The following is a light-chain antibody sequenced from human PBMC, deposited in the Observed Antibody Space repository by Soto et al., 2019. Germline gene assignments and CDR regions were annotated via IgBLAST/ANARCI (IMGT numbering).Light chain of an antibody. CDR2: GAS. J-gene: IGKJ1*01. Sequence: EIVLTQSPGTLSLSPGXRATLSCRASQSVSSSYLAWYQQKPGQAPRLLIYGASSRATGIPDRFSGSGSGTDFTLTISRLEPEDFAVYYCQQYGSSQTFGQGTKV. CDR3: QQYGSSQT. CDR1: QSVSSSY. V-gene: IGKV3-20*01.